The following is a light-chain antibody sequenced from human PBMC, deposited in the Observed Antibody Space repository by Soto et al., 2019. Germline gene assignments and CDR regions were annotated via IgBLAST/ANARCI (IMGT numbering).Light chain of an antibody. CDR3: SSYAGSDIVV. CDR2: EVN. Sequence: QSVLTQPPSASGSPGQSLTISCTGTSSDVGSYNYVFWYQQHPGKAPKLMIYEVNKRPSGVPDRFSGSKSGNTASLTVSGLQAEDEADYYCSSYAGSDIVVFGGGTKLTVL. V-gene: IGLV2-8*01. CDR1: SSDVGSYNY. J-gene: IGLJ2*01.